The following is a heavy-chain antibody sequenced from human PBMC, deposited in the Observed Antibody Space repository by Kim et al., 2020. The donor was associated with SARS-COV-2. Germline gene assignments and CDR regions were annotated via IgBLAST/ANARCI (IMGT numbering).Heavy chain of an antibody. CDR3: ARAGRSYSCWFDP. D-gene: IGHD1-26*01. J-gene: IGHJ5*02. Sequence: SETLSLTCTVSGGSISSSSYYWGWIRQPPGKGLEWIGSIYYSGSTYYNPSLKSRVTISVDTSKNQFSLKLSSVTAADTAVYYCARAGRSYSCWFDPWGQGTLVTVSS. CDR1: GGSISSSSYY. CDR2: IYYSGST. V-gene: IGHV4-39*01.